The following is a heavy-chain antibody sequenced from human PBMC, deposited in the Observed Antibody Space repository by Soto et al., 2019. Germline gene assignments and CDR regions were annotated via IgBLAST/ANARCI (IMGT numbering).Heavy chain of an antibody. CDR1: GGTFSSYA. Sequence: SVKVSCKASGGTFSSYAISWVRQAPGQGLEWMGGIIPIFGTANYAQKFQGRVTITADESTSTAYMELSSLRSEDTAVYYCAREGDIVATINLDTYYYYGMDVWGQGTTVTVSS. D-gene: IGHD5-12*01. V-gene: IGHV1-69*13. CDR3: AREGDIVATINLDTYYYYGMDV. CDR2: IIPIFGTA. J-gene: IGHJ6*02.